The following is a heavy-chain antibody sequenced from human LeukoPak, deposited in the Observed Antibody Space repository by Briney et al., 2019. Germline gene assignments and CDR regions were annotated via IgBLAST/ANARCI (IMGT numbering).Heavy chain of an antibody. J-gene: IGHJ4*02. CDR3: VRGGYGETSVTW. CDR1: GFTFSNFW. V-gene: IGHV3-74*01. Sequence: GGSLRLSCAASGFTFSNFWMHWVRQAPGKGLVGVSRINSDGSDTRYADSVKDRFTISRDNAKNTVYLQMNSLRADDTAVYYCVRGGYGETSVTWWGQGTLVTVSS. CDR2: INSDGSDT. D-gene: IGHD4-17*01.